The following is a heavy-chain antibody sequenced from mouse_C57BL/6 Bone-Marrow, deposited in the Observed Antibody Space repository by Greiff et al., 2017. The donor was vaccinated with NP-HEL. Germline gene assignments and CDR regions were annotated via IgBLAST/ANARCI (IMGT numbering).Heavy chain of an antibody. CDR2: IYPRSGNT. CDR3: ARRGFTTVVANSYYFDY. Sequence: QVQLQQSGAELARPGASVKLSCKASGYTFTSYGISWVKQRTGQGLEWIGEIYPRSGNTYYNEKFKGKATLTADKSSSTAYMELRSLTSEDSAVYFCARRGFTTVVANSYYFDYWGQGTTLTVSS. CDR1: GYTFTSYG. V-gene: IGHV1-81*01. J-gene: IGHJ2*01. D-gene: IGHD1-1*01.